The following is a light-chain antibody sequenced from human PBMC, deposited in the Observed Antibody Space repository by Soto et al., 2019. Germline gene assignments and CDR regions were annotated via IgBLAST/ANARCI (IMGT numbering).Light chain of an antibody. CDR2: GNS. V-gene: IGLV1-40*01. CDR1: SSNIGAGYD. Sequence: QSVLTQPPSVSGAPGQRVTISCTCSSSNIGAGYDVHWYQQLPGTAPKLLIYGNSNRPSGVPDRFSGSKSGTSASLAITGLQAEDEADYYCQSYDSSLSALVVFGGGTKLTVL. CDR3: QSYDSSLSALVV. J-gene: IGLJ2*01.